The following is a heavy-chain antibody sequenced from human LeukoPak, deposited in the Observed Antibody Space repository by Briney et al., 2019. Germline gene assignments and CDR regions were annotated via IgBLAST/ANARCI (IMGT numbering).Heavy chain of an antibody. CDR2: IIPIFGTA. CDR3: ASTVTTGIDY. Sequence: GASVKVSCKASGGTFSSYAISWVRQAPGQGLEWMGGIIPIFGTANYAQRFQGRVTITTDESTSTAYMELSSLRSEDTAVYYCASTVTTGIDYWGQGTLVTVSS. CDR1: GGTFSSYA. J-gene: IGHJ4*02. D-gene: IGHD4-11*01. V-gene: IGHV1-69*05.